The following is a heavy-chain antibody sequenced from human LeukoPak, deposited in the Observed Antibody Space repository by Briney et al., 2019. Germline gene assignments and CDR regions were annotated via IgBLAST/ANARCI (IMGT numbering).Heavy chain of an antibody. CDR1: GVSISSYY. D-gene: IGHD5-18*01. CDR2: IYYSGST. CDR3: ARVYSYDNAFDI. V-gene: IGHV4-59*01. Sequence: SETLSLTCTVSGVSISSYYWSWIRQPPGKGLEWIGYIYYSGSTNHNPSLKSRVTISVDTSKNQFSLKLSSVTAADTAVYYCARVYSYDNAFDIWGQGTMVTVSS. J-gene: IGHJ3*02.